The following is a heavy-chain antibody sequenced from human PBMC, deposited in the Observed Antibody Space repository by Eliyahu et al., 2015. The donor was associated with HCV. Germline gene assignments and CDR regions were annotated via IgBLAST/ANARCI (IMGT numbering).Heavy chain of an antibody. CDR1: GDXINSGXYY. CDR3: ASGDSSGNFFSGS. V-gene: IGHV4-31*03. CDR2: IYYSGST. J-gene: IGHJ5*02. D-gene: IGHD3-10*01. Sequence: QLQESGPGVVIPSQTLXLXCXVXGDXINSGXYYWXXIRQLPGKGLEWIGYIYYSGSTYYNPSLKSRVSISVDTSKNQFSLDLRSVTAADTAVYYCASGDSSGNFFSGSWGQGTLVTVSS.